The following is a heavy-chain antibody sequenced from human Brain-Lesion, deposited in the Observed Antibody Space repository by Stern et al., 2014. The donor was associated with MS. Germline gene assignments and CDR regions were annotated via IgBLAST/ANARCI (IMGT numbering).Heavy chain of an antibody. J-gene: IGHJ5*01. Sequence: EVQLVDSRGGLVQHGGSLRLSCAASGFTFSNYWMHGVRQAPGKGLVWVSRVNNDGRRTSYADSVKGRFPMSRDNAKNTLYLQMNSLRVEDTAIYYCARGERWFDSWGQGTLVTVSS. CDR2: VNNDGRRT. D-gene: IGHD3-10*01. CDR1: GFTFSNYW. CDR3: ARGERWFDS. V-gene: IGHV3-74*02.